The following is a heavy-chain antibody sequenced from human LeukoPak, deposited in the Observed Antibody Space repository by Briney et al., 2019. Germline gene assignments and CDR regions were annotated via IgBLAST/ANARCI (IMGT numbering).Heavy chain of an antibody. V-gene: IGHV1-2*06. CDR2: INPNSGGT. Sequence: ASVKVSCKASGYTFTSYGISWVRQAPGQGLEWMGRINPNSGGTNYAQKFQGRVTMTRDTSISTAYMELSRLRSDDTAVYYCARLYSPDYWGQGTLVTVSS. CDR1: GYTFTSYG. D-gene: IGHD4-11*01. J-gene: IGHJ4*02. CDR3: ARLYSPDY.